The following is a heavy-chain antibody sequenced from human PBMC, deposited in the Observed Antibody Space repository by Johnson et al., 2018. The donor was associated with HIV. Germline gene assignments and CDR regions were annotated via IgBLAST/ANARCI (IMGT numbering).Heavy chain of an antibody. CDR1: GFTFSNAW. CDR2: IKSKTDGGTT. J-gene: IGHJ3*02. D-gene: IGHD4-23*01. Sequence: VQLVESGGGLVKPGGSLRLSCAASGFTFSNAWMSWVRQAPGKGLEWVGRIKSKTDGGTTDYAAPVKGRFTISRDDSKNTLYLQMNSLRADDTAVYYCAKESEPYGGNIGFQHAFDIWGQGTMVTVSS. CDR3: AKESEPYGGNIGFQHAFDI. V-gene: IGHV3-15*01.